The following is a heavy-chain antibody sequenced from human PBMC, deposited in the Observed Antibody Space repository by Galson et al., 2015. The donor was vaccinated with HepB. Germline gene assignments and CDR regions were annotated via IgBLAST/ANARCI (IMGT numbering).Heavy chain of an antibody. V-gene: IGHV3-11*01. CDR2: ISSSGTTI. CDR3: AKDGSYVVVPTALGDAFDI. J-gene: IGHJ3*02. CDR1: GFTFSDYY. D-gene: IGHD2-2*01. Sequence: SLRLSCAASGFTFSDYYMSWVRQAPGKGPEWLSYISSSGTTIYYADSVKGRFTISRDNAKNSLYLQMNSLRAEDTAVYYCAKDGSYVVVPTALGDAFDIWGQGTMVTVSS.